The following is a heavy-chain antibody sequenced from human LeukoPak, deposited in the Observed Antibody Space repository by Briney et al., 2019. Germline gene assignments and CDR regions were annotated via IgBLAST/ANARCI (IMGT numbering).Heavy chain of an antibody. V-gene: IGHV3-21*01. Sequence: GESLRLSCAASGFTFSSYSMNWVRQAPGKGLEWVSSISSSSSYIYYADSVKGRFTISRDNAKNSLYLQMNSLRAEDTAVYYCARDWYGGNSVYYYGMDVWGQGTTVTVSS. CDR3: ARDWYGGNSVYYYGMDV. CDR1: GFTFSSYS. D-gene: IGHD2-21*02. J-gene: IGHJ6*02. CDR2: ISSSSSYI.